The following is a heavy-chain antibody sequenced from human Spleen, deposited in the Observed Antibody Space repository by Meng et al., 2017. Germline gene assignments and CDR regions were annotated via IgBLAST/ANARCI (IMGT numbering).Heavy chain of an antibody. J-gene: IGHJ5*02. V-gene: IGHV4-38-2*02. Sequence: SETLSLTCTVSGYCISSGYYWGWVRQPPGKGLEWIGSIYHSGSNYSNPSLKSQVTISVDTSKNQFSLKLTSVTAADTDVYYCARGEGRQQIIRRHRFDPWGQGARVTVSS. CDR3: ARGEGRQQIIRRHRFDP. D-gene: IGHD1-1*01. CDR1: GYCISSGYY. CDR2: IYHSGSN.